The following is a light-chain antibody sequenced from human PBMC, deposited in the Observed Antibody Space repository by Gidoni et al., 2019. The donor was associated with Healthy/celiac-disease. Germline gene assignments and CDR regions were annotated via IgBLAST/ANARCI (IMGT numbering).Light chain of an antibody. J-gene: IGKJ1*01. V-gene: IGKV1-5*03. CDR1: RSISSW. Sequence: IQITQSPSTLSASVGDRVTITCLASRSISSWLAWYQQKPGKAPKLLIYKASSLESGVPSRFSGSGSGTEFTLTIRSLQPDDVATYYCQQYNSYPWTFGQGTKVEIK. CDR2: KAS. CDR3: QQYNSYPWT.